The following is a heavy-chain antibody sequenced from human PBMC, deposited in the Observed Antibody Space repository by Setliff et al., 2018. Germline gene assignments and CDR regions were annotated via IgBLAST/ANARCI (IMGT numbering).Heavy chain of an antibody. Sequence: PSQTLSLTCAISGDSVSSNSAAWNWIRQSPSRGLEWLGRTYYRSKWYNDYAVSVKSRITINPDTSKNQFSLQQNSVTPEDTAVYYCARDQRLPLTYYYYGMDVWGRGTTVTVAS. CDR2: TYYRSKWYN. CDR1: GDSVSSNSAA. J-gene: IGHJ6*02. V-gene: IGHV6-1*01. D-gene: IGHD1-1*01. CDR3: ARDQRLPLTYYYYGMDV.